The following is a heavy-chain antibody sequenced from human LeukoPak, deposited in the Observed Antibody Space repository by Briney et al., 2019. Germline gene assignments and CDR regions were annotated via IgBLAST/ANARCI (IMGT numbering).Heavy chain of an antibody. J-gene: IGHJ6*03. CDR2: INHSGST. D-gene: IGHD6-13*01. CDR1: GGSFSGYY. V-gene: IGHV4-34*01. Sequence: SETLSLTCAVYGGSFSGYYWSWIRQPPGKGLEWIGEINHSGSTNYNPSLKSRVTISVDTSKNQFSLKLSSVTAADTAVYYCARTTKQLIQRVFYYYYYMDVWGKGTTVTVSS. CDR3: ARTTKQLIQRVFYYYYYMDV.